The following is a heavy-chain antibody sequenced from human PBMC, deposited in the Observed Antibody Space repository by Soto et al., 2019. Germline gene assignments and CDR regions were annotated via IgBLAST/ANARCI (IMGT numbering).Heavy chain of an antibody. CDR3: ARDGDGSGSYFPQALDY. J-gene: IGHJ4*02. CDR1: GGTFSSYA. CDR2: IIPIFGTA. V-gene: IGHV1-69*13. Sequence: ASVKVSFKACGGTFSSYAISWLRQAPGQGLEWMGGIIPIFGTANYAQKFQGRVTITADESTSTAYMELSSLRSEDTAVYYCARDGDGSGSYFPQALDYWGQGTQVTVSS. D-gene: IGHD3-10*01.